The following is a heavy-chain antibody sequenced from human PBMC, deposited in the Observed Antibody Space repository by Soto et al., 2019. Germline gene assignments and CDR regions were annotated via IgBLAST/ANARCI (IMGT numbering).Heavy chain of an antibody. CDR3: ARDDRLKPLDY. V-gene: IGHV3-33*01. J-gene: IGHJ4*02. D-gene: IGHD2-21*02. CDR2: IWYDGSNK. Sequence: QVQLVESGGGVVQPGRSLRLSCAASGFTFSSYGMHWVRQAPGKGLEWVAVIWYDGSNKYYADSVKGRFTISRDNSKNTLYLQMNSLRAEDTAVYYCARDDRLKPLDYWGQGTLVTFSS. CDR1: GFTFSSYG.